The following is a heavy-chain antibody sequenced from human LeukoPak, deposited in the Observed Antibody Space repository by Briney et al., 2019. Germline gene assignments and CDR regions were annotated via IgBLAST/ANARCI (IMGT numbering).Heavy chain of an antibody. Sequence: PGGSLRLSCAASGFTFSYHWMTWVRPAPGKGLEWVANIKNDGTVKNYVGSVKGRFTISRDNAKNSLYLQMNSLRAEDTAVYYCAKDSYSKGDYWGQGVLVTVSS. CDR1: GFTFSYHW. V-gene: IGHV3-7*01. CDR3: AKDSYSKGDY. CDR2: IKNDGTVK. D-gene: IGHD6-13*01. J-gene: IGHJ4*02.